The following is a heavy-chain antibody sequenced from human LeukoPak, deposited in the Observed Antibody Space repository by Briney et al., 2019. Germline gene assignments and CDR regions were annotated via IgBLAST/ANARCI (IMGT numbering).Heavy chain of an antibody. Sequence: PERSLRLSCAASGFTFSSYPMHWVRQAPGKGLEWVAVISYDGSEKHYADPVKGRFTISRDNSKNTLYLQMNSLRAEDTAVYYCAREGSSGYYPSWGQGILVTVSS. CDR1: GFTFSSYP. D-gene: IGHD3-22*01. CDR3: AREGSSGYYPS. V-gene: IGHV3-30-3*01. J-gene: IGHJ4*02. CDR2: ISYDGSEK.